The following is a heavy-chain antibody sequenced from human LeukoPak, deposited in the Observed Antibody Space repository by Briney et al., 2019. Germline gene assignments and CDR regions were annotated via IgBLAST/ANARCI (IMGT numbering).Heavy chain of an antibody. D-gene: IGHD3-10*01. J-gene: IGHJ4*02. CDR1: GFTLDDYT. CDR2: ISRDVGNT. CDR3: AKDMSAYYYSSGNIDY. V-gene: IGHV3-43D*03. Sequence: PRGSPRPSCAASGFTLDDYTMRCVRPAPGEGLEWVSLISRDVGNTYYTDSVKGGLTISRDTSKNSLYLQMNSLRAEDTALYYCAKDMSAYYYSSGNIDYWGQGTLVTVSS.